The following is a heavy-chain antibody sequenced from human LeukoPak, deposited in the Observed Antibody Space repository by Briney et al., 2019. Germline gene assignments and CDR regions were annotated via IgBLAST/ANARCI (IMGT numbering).Heavy chain of an antibody. V-gene: IGHV3-74*01. J-gene: IGHJ4*02. CDR3: ASAYYHYYFDY. CDR1: GFTFRSYW. D-gene: IGHD3-16*01. CDR2: INGDGSST. Sequence: GGSLRLSCEASGFTFRSYWMHWVRQAPGKGLVWVSRINGDGSSTSYADSVKGRFTISGDNAKNTLYLQMNSLRAEDSAVYYCASAYYHYYFDYWGQGTLVTVSS.